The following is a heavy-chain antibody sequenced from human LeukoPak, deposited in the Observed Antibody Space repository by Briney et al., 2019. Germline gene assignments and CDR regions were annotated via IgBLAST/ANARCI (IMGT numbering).Heavy chain of an antibody. V-gene: IGHV3-30*04. CDR1: GFTFSSFA. CDR2: ISYDGSNK. Sequence: PGRSLRLSCAASGFTFSSFAMHWVRQAPGKGREGVAVISYDGSNKYYADSVKGRFTISRDNSKNTLYLQMNSLTAEDTAVFYCARDDRGIAAAGFLDYWGQGTLVTVSS. CDR3: ARDDRGIAAAGFLDY. J-gene: IGHJ4*02. D-gene: IGHD6-13*01.